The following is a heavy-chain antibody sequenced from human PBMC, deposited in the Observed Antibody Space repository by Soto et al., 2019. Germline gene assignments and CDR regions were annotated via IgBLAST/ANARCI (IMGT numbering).Heavy chain of an antibody. CDR3: VRGGHGSGSYLGSS. V-gene: IGHV3-7*03. J-gene: IGHJ5*02. CDR1: GFTFTTYW. CDR2: IRQDGGAQ. D-gene: IGHD3-10*01. Sequence: LRLSCVASGFTFTTYWMSWVRQAPGKGLEWVANIRQDGGAQYYVDSVKGRFTISRDNAKNSVYLQMDSLRVEDTAVYYCVRGGHGSGSYLGSSWGQGILVTVFS.